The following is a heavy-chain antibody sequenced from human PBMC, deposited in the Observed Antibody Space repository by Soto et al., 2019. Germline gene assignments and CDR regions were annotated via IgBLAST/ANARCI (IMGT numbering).Heavy chain of an antibody. D-gene: IGHD6-19*01. J-gene: IGHJ4*02. Sequence: GGSLRLSCAASGFTFSRYGIHWVRQAPGKGLEWVANIWYDGSYKYYADSVKGRFTISRDNSKNTLYLQMNSLSAEDTAVYYCARDQSYSRDWYYFAYWGQGTPDIVSS. V-gene: IGHV3-33*01. CDR1: GFTFSRYG. CDR3: ARDQSYSRDWYYFAY. CDR2: IWYDGSYK.